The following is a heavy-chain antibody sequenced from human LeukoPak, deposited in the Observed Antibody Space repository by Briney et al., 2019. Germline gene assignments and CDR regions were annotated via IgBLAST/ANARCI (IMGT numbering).Heavy chain of an antibody. CDR1: GFTFSIYG. D-gene: IGHD6-13*01. CDR2: LSDNGERK. J-gene: IGHJ4*02. V-gene: IGHV3-30*03. CDR3: ARGGLSSSCYIEY. Sequence: GRCLRLSRAAAGFTFSIYGIEWVRQDPGRGLEWVVILSDNGERKYYAGSVKGRFPISRDNAKNTLYLQMNSLGAEDTAVYYCARGGLSSSCYIEYWGQGTLVTVSS.